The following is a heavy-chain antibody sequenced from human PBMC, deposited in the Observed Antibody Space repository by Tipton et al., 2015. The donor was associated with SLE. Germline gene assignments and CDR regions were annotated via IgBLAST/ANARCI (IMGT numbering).Heavy chain of an antibody. CDR1: GYTFTSYG. CDR3: ARGPIGGGSGWFYFDY. V-gene: IGHV1-18*01. J-gene: IGHJ4*02. CDR2: ISAYNGNT. D-gene: IGHD6-19*01. Sequence: QSGAEEKKPGASVKVSCKASGYTFTSYGISWGRQAPGQGLEWMGWISAYNGNTNYAQKLQGRVTMTTDTSTSTAYMELRSLRSDDTAVYYCARGPIGGGSGWFYFDYWGQGTLVTVSS.